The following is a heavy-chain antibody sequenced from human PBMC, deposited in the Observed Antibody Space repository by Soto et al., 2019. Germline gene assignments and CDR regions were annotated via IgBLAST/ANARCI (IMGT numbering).Heavy chain of an antibody. CDR3: ARVERGITIFGVVIPPFDY. Sequence: GGSLRLSCAASGFTFSDYYMSWVRQAPGKGLGWVSYISSSGSTIYYADSVKGRFTISRDNAKNSLYLQMNSLRAEDTAVYYCARVERGITIFGVVIPPFDYWGQGTLVTVSS. J-gene: IGHJ4*02. D-gene: IGHD3-3*01. CDR2: ISSSGSTI. V-gene: IGHV3-11*01. CDR1: GFTFSDYY.